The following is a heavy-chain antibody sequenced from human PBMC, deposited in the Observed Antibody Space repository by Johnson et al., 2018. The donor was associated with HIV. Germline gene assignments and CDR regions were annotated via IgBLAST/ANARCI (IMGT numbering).Heavy chain of an antibody. CDR3: ARERSGWYGDAFDI. D-gene: IGHD6-19*01. J-gene: IGHJ3*02. V-gene: IGHV3-20*04. CDR1: GFTFDDYG. CDR2: INWNGAIT. Sequence: VQLVESGGGVVRPGGSLRLSCAASGFTFDDYGMTWVRQAPGKGLEWVSRINWNGAITAYADSVKGRFTISRDNAKNSLYLQMNSLRAEDTAVYYCARERSGWYGDAFDIWGQGTMVTVSS.